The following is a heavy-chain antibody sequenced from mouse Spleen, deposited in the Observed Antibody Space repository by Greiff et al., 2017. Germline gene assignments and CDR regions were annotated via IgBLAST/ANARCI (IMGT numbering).Heavy chain of an antibody. CDR2: IYPGSGST. V-gene: IGHV1-55*01. CDR3: ARGGNWETHWYFDV. CDR1: GYTFTSYW. D-gene: IGHD4-1*01. Sequence: QVQLQQPGAELVKPGASVKMSCKASGYTFTSYWITWVKQRPGQGLEWIGDIYPGSGSTNYNEKFKSKATLTVDTSSSTAYMQLSSLTSEDSAVYYCARGGNWETHWYFDVWGAGTTVTVSS. J-gene: IGHJ1*01.